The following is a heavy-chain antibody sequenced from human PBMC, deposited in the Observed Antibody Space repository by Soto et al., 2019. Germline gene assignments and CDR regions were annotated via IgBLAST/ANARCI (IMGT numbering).Heavy chain of an antibody. CDR1: GYTFTNFD. Sequence: LVQSGAEVKQPGASVKVSCEASGYTFTNFDISWVRQAPGQGLEWMGWISAYNRNTNYAQKFQGRVTMTTDTSTSTAYMELRSLRSDDTAVYYCARDRSSSSLWGQGTLFTVSS. V-gene: IGHV1-18*01. D-gene: IGHD6-6*01. CDR2: ISAYNRNT. J-gene: IGHJ4*02. CDR3: ARDRSSSSL.